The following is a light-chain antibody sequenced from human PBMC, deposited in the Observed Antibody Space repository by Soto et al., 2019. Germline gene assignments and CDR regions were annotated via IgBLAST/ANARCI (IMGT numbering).Light chain of an antibody. V-gene: IGLV2-14*01. CDR2: EVN. Sequence: QSALTQPASLSGSPGQSITISCTGTSSDIGAYDYVSWFQQHPGKAPKRMITEVNNRPSGVSNRFSGSKSGNTAYLTISGLQVEDEAEYFCSSFTTTSTHVFGTGTKVTVL. CDR3: SSFTTTSTHV. CDR1: SSDIGAYDY. J-gene: IGLJ1*01.